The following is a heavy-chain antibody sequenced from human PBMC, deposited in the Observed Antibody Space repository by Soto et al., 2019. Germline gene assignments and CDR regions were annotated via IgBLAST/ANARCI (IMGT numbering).Heavy chain of an antibody. V-gene: IGHV3-33*01. CDR3: ARDDKDEYGADRGGFGC. CDR2: IWYDGSNK. Sequence: QVQLVESGGGVVQPGTSLRLSCAASGFSFSIYGMHWVRQAPGKGLEWVAGIWYDGSNKYYAESVKGRFSISRDNSKNTLYLQMNSLRAEDTAVYSCARDDKDEYGADRGGFGCWGQGTLVTVSS. CDR1: GFSFSIYG. D-gene: IGHD4-17*01. J-gene: IGHJ4*02.